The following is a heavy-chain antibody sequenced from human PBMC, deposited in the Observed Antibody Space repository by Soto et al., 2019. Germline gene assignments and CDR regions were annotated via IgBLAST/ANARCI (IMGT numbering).Heavy chain of an antibody. Sequence: GGSLRLSCAASGFTFSSYAMSWVRQAPGKGLEWVSAISGSGGSTYYADSVKGRFTISRDNSKNTLYLQMNSLRAEDTAVYYCASLILRFYLNWFDPWGQGTLVTVPQ. J-gene: IGHJ5*02. V-gene: IGHV3-23*01. D-gene: IGHD3-3*01. CDR3: ASLILRFYLNWFDP. CDR1: GFTFSSYA. CDR2: ISGSGGST.